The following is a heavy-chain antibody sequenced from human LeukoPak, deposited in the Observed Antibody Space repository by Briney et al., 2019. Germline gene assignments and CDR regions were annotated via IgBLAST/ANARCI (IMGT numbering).Heavy chain of an antibody. D-gene: IGHD3-16*01. CDR2: IGGSGGST. J-gene: IGHJ4*02. Sequence: GGSLRLSCAASGFTFSNYAMSWVRQAPGKGLEWVSAIGGSGGSTYYADSVKGRFTISGDNSKNTLYLQMNTLRAEDTAVYYCARGLYTNGWYYFDYWGQGTLVTVSS. CDR3: ARGLYTNGWYYFDY. CDR1: GFTFSNYA. V-gene: IGHV3-23*01.